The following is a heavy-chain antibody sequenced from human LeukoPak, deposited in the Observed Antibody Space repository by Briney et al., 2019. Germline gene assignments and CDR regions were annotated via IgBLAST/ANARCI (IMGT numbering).Heavy chain of an antibody. V-gene: IGHV1-69*04. CDR2: IIPILGIA. CDR1: GGTFSSYA. CDR3: ARDVIPSGTYDAFDI. J-gene: IGHJ3*02. D-gene: IGHD2-2*01. Sequence: SVKVSCKASGGTFSSYAISWVRQAPGQGLEWMGRIIPILGIANYAQKFQGRVTITTDESTSTAYMELSSLRSEDTAVYYCARDVIPSGTYDAFDIWGQGTMVTVSS.